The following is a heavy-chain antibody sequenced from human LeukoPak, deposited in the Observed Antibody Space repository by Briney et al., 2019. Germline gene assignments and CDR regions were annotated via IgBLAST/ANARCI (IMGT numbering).Heavy chain of an antibody. CDR2: ISSSSSTI. V-gene: IGHV3-48*04. CDR1: GFTFSSYS. CDR3: ARDADDYYDSSALNWFDP. Sequence: GGSLRLSCAASGFTFSSYSMNWVRQAPGKGLEWVSFISSSSSTIYYTDSVKGRFTISRDNAKNSLYLQMNSLRAEDTAVYYCARDADDYYDSSALNWFDPWGQGTLVTVSS. D-gene: IGHD3-22*01. J-gene: IGHJ5*02.